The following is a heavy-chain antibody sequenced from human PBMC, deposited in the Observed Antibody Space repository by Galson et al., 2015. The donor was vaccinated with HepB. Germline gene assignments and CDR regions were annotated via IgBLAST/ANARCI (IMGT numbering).Heavy chain of an antibody. V-gene: IGHV3-74*01. Sequence: SLRLSCAASGFTFSSYWMHWVRQAPGKGLVWVSRINSDGSSTSYANSVKGRFTISRDDAKNTLYLQMNSLRAEDTAVYYCAREDSLAKYSSGWYRGGFDYWGQGTLVTVSS. CDR1: GFTFSSYW. J-gene: IGHJ4*02. CDR3: AREDSLAKYSSGWYRGGFDY. CDR2: INSDGSST. D-gene: IGHD6-19*01.